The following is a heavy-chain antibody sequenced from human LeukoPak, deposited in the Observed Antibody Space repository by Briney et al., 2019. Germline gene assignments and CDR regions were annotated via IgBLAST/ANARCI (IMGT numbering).Heavy chain of an antibody. CDR2: INADSGDT. Sequence: ASVKVSCKASGYSFTGYYIHWVRQAPGQGLECMGWINADSGDTDYAQKFDGRVTMTRDTSIGTAYMDLSRLTSDDTALYYCARDIRGVITWFDPWGQGTLVTVSS. CDR3: ARDIRGVITWFDP. D-gene: IGHD3-10*01. J-gene: IGHJ5*02. CDR1: GYSFTGYY. V-gene: IGHV1-2*02.